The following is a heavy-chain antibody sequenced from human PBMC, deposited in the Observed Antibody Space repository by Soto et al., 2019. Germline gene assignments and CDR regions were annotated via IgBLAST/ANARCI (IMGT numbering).Heavy chain of an antibody. J-gene: IGHJ4*02. CDR1: GFTFSSYG. V-gene: IGHV3-33*01. CDR3: ERDRTRFIAAAGTFDC. CDR2: IWFDGSNK. D-gene: IGHD6-13*01. Sequence: QVQLVESGGGVVQPGRSLRLSCAASGFTFSSYGMHWVRQAPGKGLEWVAVIWFDGSNKNYADSVKGRFTISRDNPKNTLFLQLNSVRAEDTAVYYCERDRTRFIAAAGTFDCWGQGTLVTVSS.